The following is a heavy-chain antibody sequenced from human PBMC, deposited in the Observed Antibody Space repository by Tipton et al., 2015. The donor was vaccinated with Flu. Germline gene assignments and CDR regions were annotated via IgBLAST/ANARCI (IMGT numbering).Heavy chain of an antibody. V-gene: IGHV3-48*04. Sequence: SLRLSCAASGFTFSSYAMNWVRQAPGKGLEWVSYISISRRTIYYADSVKGRFIISRDNAKNSLYLQMNSLRAEDTAIYYCARDHPPSITVLGEITDYFGMDVWGQGTTVTVSS. D-gene: IGHD3-3*01. CDR1: GFTFSSYA. J-gene: IGHJ6*02. CDR3: ARDHPPSITVLGEITDYFGMDV. CDR2: ISISRRTI.